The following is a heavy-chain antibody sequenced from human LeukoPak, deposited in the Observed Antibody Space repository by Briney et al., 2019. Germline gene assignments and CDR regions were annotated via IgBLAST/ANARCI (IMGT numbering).Heavy chain of an antibody. CDR3: ARGGYHAHYLDY. J-gene: IGHJ4*02. CDR1: GFAFSDYP. Sequence: GRSLRLSCAASGFAFSDYPMSWVRQAPGKGLEWVANIKQDGSEKFYVDSVKGRFTISRDNAKNSVFLQINSLRDEDTAVYYCARGGYHAHYLDYWGQGSLVTVSS. V-gene: IGHV3-7*01. CDR2: IKQDGSEK. D-gene: IGHD5-18*01.